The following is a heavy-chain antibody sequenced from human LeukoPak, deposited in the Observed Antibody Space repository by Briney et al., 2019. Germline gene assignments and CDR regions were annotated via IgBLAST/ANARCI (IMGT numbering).Heavy chain of an antibody. V-gene: IGHV3-30*04. CDR2: ISYDGSNK. D-gene: IGHD3-9*01. Sequence: GGSLRLSCAASGFTFSSYAMHWVRQAPGKGLEWVAVISYDGSNKYYADSVKGRFTISRDNSKNTLYLQMNSLRAEDTAVYYCARGLRYFDWLLYSPALDYWGQGTLVTVSS. J-gene: IGHJ4*02. CDR1: GFTFSSYA. CDR3: ARGLRYFDWLLYSPALDY.